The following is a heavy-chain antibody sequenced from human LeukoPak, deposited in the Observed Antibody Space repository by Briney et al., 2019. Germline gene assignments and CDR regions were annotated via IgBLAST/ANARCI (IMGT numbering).Heavy chain of an antibody. CDR2: INPNSGGT. CDR3: AREKEERKLWPSRRYYYYMDV. Sequence: GASVKVSCKASGYTFTGYYMHWVRQAPGQGLEWMGWINPNSGGTNYAQKFQGRVTMTRDTSISTAYMELNSLRAEDTAVYYCAREKEERKLWPSRRYYYYMDVWGKGTTVTVSS. CDR1: GYTFTGYY. V-gene: IGHV1-2*02. D-gene: IGHD5-18*01. J-gene: IGHJ6*03.